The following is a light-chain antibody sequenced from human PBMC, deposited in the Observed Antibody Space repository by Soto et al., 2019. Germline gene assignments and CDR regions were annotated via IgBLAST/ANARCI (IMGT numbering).Light chain of an antibody. CDR1: QSLVYVDGNTY. J-gene: IGKJ4*01. V-gene: IGKV2-30*01. CDR2: KVS. Sequence: DVVMTQTPLSLPVTLGQPASISCRSSQSLVYVDGNTYLNWVHQRPGQSPRRLIYKVSNRDSGVPDRFSGSGSSTDFTLKISRVEAEDVGVYYCMQGTDWPPTFGGGTKVAIK. CDR3: MQGTDWPPT.